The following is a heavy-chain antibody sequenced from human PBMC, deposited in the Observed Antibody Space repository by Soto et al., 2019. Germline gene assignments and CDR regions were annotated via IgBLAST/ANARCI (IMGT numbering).Heavy chain of an antibody. CDR3: ARRYGGNFDY. Sequence: SENLSLTCTVSGGSISSYYWSWIRQPPGKGLEWIGYIYYSGSTNYNPSLKSRVTISVDTSKNQFSLKLSSVTAADTAVYYCARRYGGNFDYWGQGTLVTVSS. V-gene: IGHV4-59*01. J-gene: IGHJ4*02. CDR2: IYYSGST. CDR1: GGSISSYY. D-gene: IGHD3-16*01.